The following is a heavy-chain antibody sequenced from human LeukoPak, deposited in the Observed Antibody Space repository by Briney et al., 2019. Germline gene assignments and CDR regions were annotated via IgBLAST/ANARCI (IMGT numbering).Heavy chain of an antibody. J-gene: IGHJ4*02. CDR1: GFTFSSYA. CDR2: ISGSGGST. Sequence: GGSLRLSCAASGFTFSSYAMSWVRQAPGQGLEWVSAISGSGGSTYYADSVKGRFTISRDNSKNTLYLQMNSLRAEDTAVYYCAPRSCDGTTSWGQGTLVTVSS. V-gene: IGHV3-23*01. D-gene: IGHD2/OR15-2a*01. CDR3: APRSCDGTTS.